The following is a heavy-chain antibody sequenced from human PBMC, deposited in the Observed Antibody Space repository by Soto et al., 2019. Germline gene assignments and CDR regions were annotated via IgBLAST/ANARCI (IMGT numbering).Heavy chain of an antibody. D-gene: IGHD3-16*01. V-gene: IGHV3-30*18. CDR1: GFTFSSYG. Sequence: QVQLVESGGGVVQPGRSLRLSCAASGFTFSSYGMHWVRQAPGKGLEWVAVISYDGSNKYYADSVKGRFTISRDNSKNTLYLQMNSLRAEDTAVYYCAKDNFEEVLGLVMDVWGQGTTVTVSS. J-gene: IGHJ6*02. CDR2: ISYDGSNK. CDR3: AKDNFEEVLGLVMDV.